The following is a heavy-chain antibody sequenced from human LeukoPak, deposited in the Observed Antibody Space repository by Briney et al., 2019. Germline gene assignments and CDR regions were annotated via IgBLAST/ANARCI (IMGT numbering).Heavy chain of an antibody. CDR3: ARDRQLTMVRGVRFWFDP. CDR1: GFTFSSYA. J-gene: IGHJ5*02. Sequence: GGSLRLSCAASGFTFSSYAMHWVRLAPGKGLEWVAVISYDGSNRYYADSVKGRFTISRDNSKNTLYLQMNSLRAEDTAVYYCARDRQLTMVRGVRFWFDPWGQGTLVTVSS. V-gene: IGHV3-30-3*01. D-gene: IGHD3-10*01. CDR2: ISYDGSNR.